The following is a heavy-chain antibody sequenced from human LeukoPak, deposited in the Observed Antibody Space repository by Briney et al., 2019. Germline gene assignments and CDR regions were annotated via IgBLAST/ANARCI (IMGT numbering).Heavy chain of an antibody. Sequence: PSETLSLTCTVSGDSISTSNSYWGWIRQPPGKGLEWIGSIYYSGNTYYNASLKSRVTISVDTSKNQFSLKLTSVTAADTAVYYCARMKIVVVPAASYYYYYYMDVWGKGTTVTVSS. J-gene: IGHJ6*03. CDR1: GDSISTSNSY. CDR3: ARMKIVVVPAASYYYYYYMDV. V-gene: IGHV4-39*01. D-gene: IGHD2-2*01. CDR2: IYYSGNT.